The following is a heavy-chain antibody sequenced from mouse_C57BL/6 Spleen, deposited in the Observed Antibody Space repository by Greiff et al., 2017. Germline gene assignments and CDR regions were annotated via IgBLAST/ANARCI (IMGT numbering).Heavy chain of an antibody. CDR3: ARYSSGYPYYFDY. D-gene: IGHD3-2*02. V-gene: IGHV1-9*01. CDR2: FLPGSGST. CDR1: GYTFTGYW. Sequence: VNVVESGAELMKPGASVKLSCKATGYTFTGYWIEWVKQRPGHGLEWIGEFLPGSGSTNYNEKFKGKATFTADTSSNTAYMQHSSLTTEDSAIYDCARYSSGYPYYFDYWGKGTTLTVAS. J-gene: IGHJ2*01.